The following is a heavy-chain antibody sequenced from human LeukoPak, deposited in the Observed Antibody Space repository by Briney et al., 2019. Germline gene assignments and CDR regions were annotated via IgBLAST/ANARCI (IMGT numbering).Heavy chain of an antibody. V-gene: IGHV3-21*01. CDR3: ARDQSSSGWDERPFDY. Sequence: GGSLRLSCAASGFTFSSYSMNWVRQAPGKGLEWVSSISSSSSYIYYADSVKGRFTISRDNAKNSLYLQMNSLRAEDTAVYYCARDQSSSGWDERPFDYWGQGTLVTVSS. J-gene: IGHJ4*02. CDR2: ISSSSSYI. CDR1: GFTFSSYS. D-gene: IGHD6-19*01.